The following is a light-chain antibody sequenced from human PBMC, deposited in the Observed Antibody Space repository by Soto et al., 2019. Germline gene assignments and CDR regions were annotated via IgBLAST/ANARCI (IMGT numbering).Light chain of an antibody. CDR2: DVS. CDR3: SSYTSSSTYV. V-gene: IGLV2-14*01. Sequence: QSALTQPRSVSGSPGQSVTISCAGTSSYVGSYNYVSWYQQHPGKAPKVMIYDVSNRPSGVSNRFSGSKSGNTASLSISGLQAEDEADYYCSSYTSSSTYVFGTGTKVTVL. J-gene: IGLJ1*01. CDR1: SSYVGSYNY.